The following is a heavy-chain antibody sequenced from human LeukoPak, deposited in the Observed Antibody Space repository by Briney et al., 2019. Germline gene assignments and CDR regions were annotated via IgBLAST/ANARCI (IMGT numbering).Heavy chain of an antibody. D-gene: IGHD2-21*02. CDR3: ARELPREVTLDY. CDR1: EFDFFSYL. J-gene: IGHJ4*01. Sequence: GGSLRLSCVGSEFDFFSYLMQWVRQAPGKGLVWVSRIFSDGTTTSYADSVKGRFTISRDNAKNTLYLQMNSLRAEDTAVYYCARELPREVTLDYWGQGTLVTVSP. V-gene: IGHV3-74*01. CDR2: IFSDGTTT.